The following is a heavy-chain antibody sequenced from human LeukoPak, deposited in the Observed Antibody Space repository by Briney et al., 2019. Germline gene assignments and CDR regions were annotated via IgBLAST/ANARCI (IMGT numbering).Heavy chain of an antibody. CDR3: ARGSGSWWANWFDP. CDR1: GGSFSGYY. Sequence: KPSETLSLTCAVYGGSFSGYYWSWIRQPPGKGLEWIGEINHSGGTNYNPSLKSRVTISVDTSKNQFSLKLSSVTAADTAVYYCARGSGSWWANWFDPWGQGTLVTVSS. V-gene: IGHV4-34*01. CDR2: INHSGGT. J-gene: IGHJ5*02. D-gene: IGHD6-13*01.